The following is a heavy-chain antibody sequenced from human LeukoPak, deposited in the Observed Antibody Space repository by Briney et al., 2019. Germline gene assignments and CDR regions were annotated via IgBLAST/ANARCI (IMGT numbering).Heavy chain of an antibody. Sequence: SGGSLRLSCAASGFTFSSSAMSWVRQVPGKGLEWVSGISASGGSTSYADSVRGRFTISRDNSKNTLYLQMNSLRAEDTAVYYCGRGYSYVDYWGQGTLVTVSP. V-gene: IGHV3-23*01. CDR2: ISASGGST. J-gene: IGHJ4*02. CDR1: GFTFSSSA. D-gene: IGHD5-18*01. CDR3: GRGYSYVDY.